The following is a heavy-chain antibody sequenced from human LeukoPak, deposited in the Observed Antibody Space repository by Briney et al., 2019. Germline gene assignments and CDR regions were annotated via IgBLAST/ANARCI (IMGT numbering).Heavy chain of an antibody. CDR1: GFTFNNYA. CDR3: ARGGVVIEGATSIDY. J-gene: IGHJ4*02. D-gene: IGHD1-26*01. CDR2: ISSNGGST. Sequence: GGSLRLSCAASGFTFNNYAMHWVRQAPGKGLKYVSVISSNGGSTYFANSMKGRFTISRENSKNTLYLQMGSLRAEDMAVYYCARGGVVIEGATSIDYWGQGTLVTVSS. V-gene: IGHV3-64*01.